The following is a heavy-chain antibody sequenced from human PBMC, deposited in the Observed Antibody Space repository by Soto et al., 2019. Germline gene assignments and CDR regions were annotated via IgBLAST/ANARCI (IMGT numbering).Heavy chain of an antibody. V-gene: IGHV3-23*01. CDR2: ISGSAGST. J-gene: IGHJ4*02. CDR1: GFKFSEYA. Sequence: EVQPLESGGGLVQPGGSLRLSRAGSGFKFSEYAMSWVRHAPGRGLEWVSVISGSAGSTFYADSAKGRFTISRDNSRNTLYLQMNSLRVEDTAIYYCAKEEGSTWYPADYWGPGTLVTVSS. D-gene: IGHD6-13*01. CDR3: AKEEGSTWYPADY.